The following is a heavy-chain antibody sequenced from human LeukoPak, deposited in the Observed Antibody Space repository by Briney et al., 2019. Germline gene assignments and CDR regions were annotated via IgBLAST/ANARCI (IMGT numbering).Heavy chain of an antibody. V-gene: IGHV1-18*01. CDR2: ISAYNGNT. J-gene: IGHJ6*03. D-gene: IGHD6-13*01. Sequence: ASVKVSLKASGYTFTSYGISWVRQAPGQGLEWMGWISAYNGNTNYAQKLKGRVTMTTDTSTSTAYMELRSLRSDDTAVYYCAREMIAAAGRTKFLGYYYYMDVWGKGTTVTVSS. CDR1: GYTFTSYG. CDR3: AREMIAAAGRTKFLGYYYYMDV.